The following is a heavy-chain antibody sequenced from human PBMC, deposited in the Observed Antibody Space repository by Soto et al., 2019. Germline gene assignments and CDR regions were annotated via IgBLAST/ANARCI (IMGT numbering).Heavy chain of an antibody. CDR1: GFTFSRNS. J-gene: IGHJ4*02. Sequence: GGSLRLSCAASGFTFSRNSMNWVRQAPGKGLEWGSYISSSSTTINYADSVKGRFTISRDNAKKSLYLQMNSLRDEDTAMYYCATDPYSSDLSDYWGQGTLVTVSS. D-gene: IGHD6-19*01. V-gene: IGHV3-48*02. CDR2: ISSSSTTI. CDR3: ATDPYSSDLSDY.